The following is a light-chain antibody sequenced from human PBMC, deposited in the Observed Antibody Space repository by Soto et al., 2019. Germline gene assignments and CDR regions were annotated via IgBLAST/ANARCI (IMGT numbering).Light chain of an antibody. J-gene: IGKJ1*01. Sequence: EIVMTQSPATLSVSPGERETFCCRASQSVSSNLAWYQQKPGQAPRLLIYDASNRATGIPARFSGSGSGTDFTLTISSLQPDDFATYYCQQYNGYSRAFGQGTKVDIK. V-gene: IGKV3D-15*01. CDR2: DAS. CDR3: QQYNGYSRA. CDR1: QSVSSN.